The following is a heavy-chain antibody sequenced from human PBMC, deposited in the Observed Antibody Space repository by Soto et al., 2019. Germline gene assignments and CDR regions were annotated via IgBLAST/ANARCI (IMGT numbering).Heavy chain of an antibody. CDR3: ARHGEVYGMDV. V-gene: IGHV4-34*01. J-gene: IGHJ6*02. CDR2: INHRGST. D-gene: IGHD2-8*01. Sequence: SETLSLTCAVYGGSFSGYYWSWIRQPPGKGLEWIGEINHRGSTKYNPSLKSRVTISVDTSKNQFSLKLSSVTAADTAVYYCARHGEVYGMDVWGQGTTVTVSS. CDR1: GGSFSGYY.